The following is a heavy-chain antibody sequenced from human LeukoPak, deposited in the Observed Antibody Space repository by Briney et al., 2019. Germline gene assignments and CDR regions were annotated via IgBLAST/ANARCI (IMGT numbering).Heavy chain of an antibody. CDR2: IYYSGST. CDR1: GGSISSYY. V-gene: IGHV4-59*01. J-gene: IGHJ6*02. CDR3: ARVRPIVATIRDYYYGMDV. D-gene: IGHD5-12*01. Sequence: SETLSLTCTVSGGSISSYYWSWIRQPPGKGLEWIGYIYYSGSTNYNPSLKSRVTISVDTSKNQFSLKLSSVTAADTAVYYCARVRPIVATIRDYYYGMDVWGQGTTVTVSS.